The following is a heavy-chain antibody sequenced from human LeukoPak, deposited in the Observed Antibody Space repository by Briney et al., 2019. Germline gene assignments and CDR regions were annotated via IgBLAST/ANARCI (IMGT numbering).Heavy chain of an antibody. Sequence: GGSLRLSCAASGFSFGTYGMSWVRQAPGKGLEWVSGISWNSGSIGYADSVKGRFTISRDNAKNSLYLQMNSLRAEDMALYYCAKAGAYSSGWLDYWGQGTLVTVSS. CDR1: GFSFGTYG. V-gene: IGHV3-9*03. CDR3: AKAGAYSSGWLDY. J-gene: IGHJ4*02. CDR2: ISWNSGSI. D-gene: IGHD6-19*01.